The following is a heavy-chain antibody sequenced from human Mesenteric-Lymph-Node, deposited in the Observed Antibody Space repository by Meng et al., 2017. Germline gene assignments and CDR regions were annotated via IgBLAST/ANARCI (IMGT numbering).Heavy chain of an antibody. J-gene: IGHJ4*02. Sequence: QGQLPQGGAGPLKPSETLSLTCAVYGGSFSGYYWSWIRQPPGKGLEWIGEINHSGSANYNPSLKSRVTISVDTSKNQFSLKLSSVTAADTAVYYCARGVYCSSTSCYLGGVDYWGQGTLVTVSS. CDR1: GGSFSGYY. CDR2: INHSGSA. V-gene: IGHV4-34*01. D-gene: IGHD2-2*01. CDR3: ARGVYCSSTSCYLGGVDY.